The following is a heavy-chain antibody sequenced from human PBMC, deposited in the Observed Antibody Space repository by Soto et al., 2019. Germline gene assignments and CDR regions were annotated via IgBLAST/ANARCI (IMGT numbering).Heavy chain of an antibody. D-gene: IGHD3-16*02. V-gene: IGHV3-7*05. CDR2: IKQDGSEK. Sequence: EVQLVESGGGLVQPGGSLRLSCAASGFTFSSYWMSWVRQAPGKGLEWVANIKQDGSEKYYVDSVKGRFTISRDNAKNSLYLQMNGLRAEDTAVYYCARDYVWGSYRFFDYWGQGTLVTVSS. CDR1: GFTFSSYW. CDR3: ARDYVWGSYRFFDY. J-gene: IGHJ4*02.